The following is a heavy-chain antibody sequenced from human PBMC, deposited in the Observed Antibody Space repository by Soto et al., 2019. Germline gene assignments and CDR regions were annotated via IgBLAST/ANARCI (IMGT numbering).Heavy chain of an antibody. J-gene: IGHJ6*02. CDR2: IYSGGST. CDR1: GFTVSSNY. Sequence: PGGSLRLSCAASGFTVSSNYMSWVRQAPGKGLEWVSVIYSGGSTYYADSVKGRFTISRDNSKNTLYLQMNSLRAEDTAVYYCARDLSHQYYYYGMDVWGQGTTVTVSS. V-gene: IGHV3-53*01. D-gene: IGHD2-2*01. CDR3: ARDLSHQYYYYGMDV.